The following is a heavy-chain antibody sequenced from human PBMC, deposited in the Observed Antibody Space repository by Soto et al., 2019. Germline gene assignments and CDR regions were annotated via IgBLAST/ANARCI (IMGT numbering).Heavy chain of an antibody. J-gene: IGHJ5*02. Sequence: QVQLLQSGAEVKKPGSSVKVSCKASGGTFSSYAISWVRQAPGQGLEWMGGIIPIFGTANYAQKFQGRVTITADKSTSTAYMELSSLRSEDTAVYYCARVGCSSTSCYTGWFDPWGQGTLVTVSS. CDR3: ARVGCSSTSCYTGWFDP. CDR2: IIPIFGTA. D-gene: IGHD2-2*02. CDR1: GGTFSSYA. V-gene: IGHV1-69*06.